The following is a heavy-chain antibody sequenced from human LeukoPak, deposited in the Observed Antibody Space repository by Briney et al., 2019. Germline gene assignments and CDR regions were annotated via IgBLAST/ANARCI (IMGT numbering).Heavy chain of an antibody. Sequence: GGSLRLSCAGSGFTFSSYALSWVRQAPGKGLEWVSAISGSGGGSTYYADSVKGRFTISRDNSKNTLYLQMNSLRAEDTAVYYCARGGSYLSAFDIWGQGTMVTVSS. J-gene: IGHJ3*02. CDR1: GFTFSSYA. CDR2: ISGSGGGST. D-gene: IGHD1-26*01. V-gene: IGHV3-23*01. CDR3: ARGGSYLSAFDI.